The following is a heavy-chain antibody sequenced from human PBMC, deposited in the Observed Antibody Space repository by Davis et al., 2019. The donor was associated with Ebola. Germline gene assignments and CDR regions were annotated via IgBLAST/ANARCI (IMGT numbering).Heavy chain of an antibody. D-gene: IGHD5-24*01. J-gene: IGHJ4*02. CDR1: GGSIISSSSY. V-gene: IGHV4-39*07. CDR2: IYYSGIT. Sequence: SETLSLTCTVSGGSIISSSSYWGWIRQPPRKGLEWIGSIYYSGITYYNPSLKSRVTISIDTSKNQFSLKLSSVTAADTAVYYCARDGDNYSYFDYWGQGTLVTVSS. CDR3: ARDGDNYSYFDY.